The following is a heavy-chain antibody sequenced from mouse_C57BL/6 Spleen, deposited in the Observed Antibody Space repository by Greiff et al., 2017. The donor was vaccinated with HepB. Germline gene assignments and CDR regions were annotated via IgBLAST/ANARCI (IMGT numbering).Heavy chain of an antibody. V-gene: IGHV5-17*01. CDR2: ISSGSSTI. Sequence: EVQRVESGGGLVKPGGSLKLSCAASGFTFSDYGMHWVRQAPEKGLEWVAYISSGSSTIYYADTVKGRFTISRDNAKNTLFLQMTSLRSEDTAMYYCARQGYDYDKGFAYWGQGTLVTVSA. CDR3: ARQGYDYDKGFAY. J-gene: IGHJ3*01. D-gene: IGHD2-4*01. CDR1: GFTFSDYG.